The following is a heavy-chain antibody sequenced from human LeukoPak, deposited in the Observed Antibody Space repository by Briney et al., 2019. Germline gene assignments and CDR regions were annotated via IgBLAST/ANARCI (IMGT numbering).Heavy chain of an antibody. D-gene: IGHD5-12*01. CDR2: ISSSSSYI. CDR3: ARDSGDIVAFGY. CDR1: GFTFSSYS. J-gene: IGHJ4*02. V-gene: IGHV3-21*01. Sequence: GGSLRLSCAASGFTFSSYSMNWVRQAPGKGLEWVSSISSSSSYIYYADSVKGRFTISRDNAKNSLYLQMNSLRAEDTAVYYCARDSGDIVAFGYWGQGTLVTVSS.